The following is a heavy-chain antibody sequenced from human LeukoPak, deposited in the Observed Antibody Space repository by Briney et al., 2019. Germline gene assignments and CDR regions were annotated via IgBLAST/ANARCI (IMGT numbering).Heavy chain of an antibody. CDR3: AKVIGEWFPTWDAFDI. V-gene: IGHV3-23*01. D-gene: IGHD3-3*01. CDR1: GFTFSSYA. Sequence: PGGSLRLSCAASGFTFSSYAMSWVRQAPGKGLEWVSAISGSGGSTYYADSVKGRFTISRDNSKNTLYLQMNSLRAEDTAVYYCAKVIGEWFPTWDAFDIWGQGTMVTVSS. CDR2: ISGSGGST. J-gene: IGHJ3*02.